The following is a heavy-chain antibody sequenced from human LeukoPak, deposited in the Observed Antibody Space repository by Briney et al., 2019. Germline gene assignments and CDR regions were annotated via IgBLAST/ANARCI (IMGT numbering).Heavy chain of an antibody. CDR2: INHSGST. V-gene: IGHV4-34*01. J-gene: IGHJ4*02. CDR3: ARGGGLRYFDWLFRPFDY. CDR1: GGSFSGYY. D-gene: IGHD3-9*01. Sequence: SETLSLTCAVYGGSFSGYYWSWIRLPPGKGLEWIGEINHSGSTNYNPSLKSRVTISVDTSKNQFSLKLSSVTAADTAVYYCARGGGLRYFDWLFRPFDYWGQGTLVTVSS.